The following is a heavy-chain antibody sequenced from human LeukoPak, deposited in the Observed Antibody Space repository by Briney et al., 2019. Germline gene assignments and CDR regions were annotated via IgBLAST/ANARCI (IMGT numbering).Heavy chain of an antibody. J-gene: IGHJ6*02. CDR3: AKDIARTPPPILGVVTKPSGGMDV. D-gene: IGHD3-3*01. Sequence: GGSLRLSCAASGFTFSSYAMSWVRQAPGKGLEWVSAISGSGGSTYYADSVKGRFTISRDNSKNTLYLQMNSLRAEDTAVYYCAKDIARTPPPILGVVTKPSGGMDVWGQGTTVIVSS. CDR2: ISGSGGST. V-gene: IGHV3-23*01. CDR1: GFTFSSYA.